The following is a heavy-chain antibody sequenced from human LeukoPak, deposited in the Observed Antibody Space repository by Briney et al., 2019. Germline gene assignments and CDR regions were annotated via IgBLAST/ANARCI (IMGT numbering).Heavy chain of an antibody. CDR1: GFTFSEYY. Sequence: LRLSCAASGFTFSEYYMTWIRQPPGKGLEWIGSIYYSGSTYYNPSLKSRVTISVDTSKSQFSLKLPSVTAADTAVYYCGRTWGYYFDYWGQGTLVTVSS. CDR3: GRTWGYYFDY. CDR2: IYYSGST. V-gene: IGHV4-38-2*01. J-gene: IGHJ4*02. D-gene: IGHD3-16*01.